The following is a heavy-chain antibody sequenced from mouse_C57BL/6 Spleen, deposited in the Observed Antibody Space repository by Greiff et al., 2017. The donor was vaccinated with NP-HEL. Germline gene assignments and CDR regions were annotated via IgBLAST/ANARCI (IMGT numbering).Heavy chain of an antibody. CDR3: ARARLRQGDFDY. CDR2: ISDGGSYT. D-gene: IGHD2-4*01. CDR1: GFTFSSYA. J-gene: IGHJ2*01. Sequence: DVKLVESGGGLVKPGGSLKLSCAASGFTFSSYAMSWVRQTPEKRLEWVATISDGGSYTYYPDNVKGRFTISRDNAKNNLYLQMSHLKSEDTAMYYCARARLRQGDFDYWGQGTTLTVSS. V-gene: IGHV5-4*03.